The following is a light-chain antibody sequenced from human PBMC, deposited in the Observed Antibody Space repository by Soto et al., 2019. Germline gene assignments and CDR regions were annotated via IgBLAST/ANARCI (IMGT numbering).Light chain of an antibody. V-gene: IGKV1-5*01. Sequence: DIQMTQSPSTLSASVGDRVTITCRASQSISSRLAWYQQKPGKAPKILIYDASNLESGVPSRFSASGSGTEFTLTISSLPPDDFATYYCQQYNSYSLTFGGGTKVEIK. CDR1: QSISSR. J-gene: IGKJ4*01. CDR3: QQYNSYSLT. CDR2: DAS.